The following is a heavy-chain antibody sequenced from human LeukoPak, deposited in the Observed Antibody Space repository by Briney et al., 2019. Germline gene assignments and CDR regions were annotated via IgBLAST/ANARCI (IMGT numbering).Heavy chain of an antibody. CDR2: ISVYNGNT. J-gene: IGHJ6*02. Sequence: ASVKVSCKTFGYTFTNYGISWVRQAPGQGLECMGWISVYNGNTKYTQKLQGRVTMTTDTSTSTAYMELRSLRSDDTAVYYCARYYDALTGFYGMDVWGQGTTVIVSS. CDR1: GYTFTNYG. V-gene: IGHV1-18*01. D-gene: IGHD3-9*01. CDR3: ARYYDALTGFYGMDV.